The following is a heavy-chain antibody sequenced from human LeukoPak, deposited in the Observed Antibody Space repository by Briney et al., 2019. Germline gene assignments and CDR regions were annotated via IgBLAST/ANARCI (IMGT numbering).Heavy chain of an antibody. Sequence: GASVKVSCKASGYTFTGYYMHWVRQAPGQGLEWMGWINPNSGGTNYAQKFQGRVTMTRDTSISTAYMELSRLRSDDTAVYYCAHSPREYSGNDLLDPWGQGTLVTVSS. V-gene: IGHV1-2*02. J-gene: IGHJ5*02. CDR1: GYTFTGYY. D-gene: IGHD5-12*01. CDR2: INPNSGGT. CDR3: AHSPREYSGNDLLDP.